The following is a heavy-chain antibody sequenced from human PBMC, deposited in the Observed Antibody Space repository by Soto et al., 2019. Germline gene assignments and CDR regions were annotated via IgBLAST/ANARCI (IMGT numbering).Heavy chain of an antibody. CDR1: GGTFSSYA. Sequence: QVQLVQSGAEVKKPGSSVKVSCKASGGTFSSYAISWVRQAPGQGLEWMGGIIPIFGTANYAQKFQGRVTISADETTSTAYMERSSLRSEDTAVYYCARAKPHSSSWSYWGQGTLVTVSS. J-gene: IGHJ4*02. V-gene: IGHV1-69*12. CDR3: ARAKPHSSSWSY. D-gene: IGHD6-13*01. CDR2: IIPIFGTA.